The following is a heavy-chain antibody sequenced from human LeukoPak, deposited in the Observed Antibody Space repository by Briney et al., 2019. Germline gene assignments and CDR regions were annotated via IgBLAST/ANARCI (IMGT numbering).Heavy chain of an antibody. CDR3: ARDLEYYDSSGYYYGAFDI. CDR1: GVSISSYY. D-gene: IGHD3-22*01. CDR2: IYTSGST. V-gene: IGHV4-4*07. Sequence: SETLSLTCTVSGVSISSYYWSWIRQPAGKGLEWFGRIYTSGSTNYNPSLKSRVTMSVDTSKNQFSLKLSSVTAADTAVYYCARDLEYYDSSGYYYGAFDIWGQGTMVTVSS. J-gene: IGHJ3*02.